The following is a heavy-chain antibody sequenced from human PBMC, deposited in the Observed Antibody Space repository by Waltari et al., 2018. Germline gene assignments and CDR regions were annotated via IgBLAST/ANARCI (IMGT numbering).Heavy chain of an antibody. Sequence: EVQLLESGGGLVQPGGSLRLACAASGFIFTNFAMSWVRQAPGKGLEWVSGIIERGETTYYADSVKGRFTISRDNAKNSLFLQMNSLRAEDTAVYYCVRYGYGDIWGRGTMVTVSS. CDR1: GFIFTNFA. CDR2: IIERGETT. CDR3: VRYGYGDI. V-gene: IGHV3-23*01. J-gene: IGHJ3*02. D-gene: IGHD5-18*01.